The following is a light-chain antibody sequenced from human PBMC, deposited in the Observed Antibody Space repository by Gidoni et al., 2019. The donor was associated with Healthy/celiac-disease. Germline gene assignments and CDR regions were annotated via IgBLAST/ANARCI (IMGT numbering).Light chain of an antibody. J-gene: IGLJ3*02. CDR2: EDN. V-gene: IGLV6-57*02. CDR1: SGSIASNY. Sequence: ESPGKTVTISCTGSSGSIASNYVQWYQQRPGSAPTTVIYEDNQRPSGVPDRFSGSIDSSSNSASLTISGLKTEDEADYYCQSYDSSNHWVFGGGTKLTVL. CDR3: QSYDSSNHWV.